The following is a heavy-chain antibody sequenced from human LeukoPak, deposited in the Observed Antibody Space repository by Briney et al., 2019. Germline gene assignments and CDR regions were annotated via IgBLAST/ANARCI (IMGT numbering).Heavy chain of an antibody. CDR3: ARDDIGPANNYYYGMDV. J-gene: IGHJ6*02. CDR1: GGTFSNYA. Sequence: ASVTVSCKASGGTFSNYAISWVRQAPGQGLEWMGGIIPIFGTANYAQKFQGRVTITADESTSTAYMELSSLRSEDTAVYYCARDDIGPANNYYYGMDVWGQGTTVTVSS. V-gene: IGHV1-69*13. D-gene: IGHD2-15*01. CDR2: IIPIFGTA.